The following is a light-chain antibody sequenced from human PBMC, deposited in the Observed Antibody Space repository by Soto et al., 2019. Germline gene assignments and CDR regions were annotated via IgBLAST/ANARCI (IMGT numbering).Light chain of an antibody. V-gene: IGKV1-12*01. CDR3: QQADIFQLT. J-gene: IGKJ4*01. CDR2: ATS. Sequence: DIQMTQFPSSVSASVGDRVTITCRASQPLGAWLAWYQQKPGKAPKLLIYATSTLESGVPSRFSGSGSGTEFTLTIRGLQPEDFATCYCQQADIFQLTFGGGTRVEIK. CDR1: QPLGAW.